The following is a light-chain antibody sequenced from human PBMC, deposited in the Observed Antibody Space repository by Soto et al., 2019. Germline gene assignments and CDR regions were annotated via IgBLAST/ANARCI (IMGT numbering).Light chain of an antibody. CDR3: ISYTTISLGV. Sequence: QSALTQPASVSGSLGQSITIACTGPSRDVGRYDYVSWYQQHPGKAAKLIIYEVTNRPSGVSNSFSVSKSVNTASLTISGLQAEDEADYYCISYTTISLGVFGGGTKLPVL. CDR2: EVT. V-gene: IGLV2-14*01. J-gene: IGLJ3*02. CDR1: SRDVGRYDY.